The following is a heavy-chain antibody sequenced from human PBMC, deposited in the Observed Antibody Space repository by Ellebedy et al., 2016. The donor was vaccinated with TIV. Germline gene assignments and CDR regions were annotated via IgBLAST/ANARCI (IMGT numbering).Heavy chain of an antibody. D-gene: IGHD3-10*01. V-gene: IGHV3-21*01. CDR2: ISRSSSNT. J-gene: IGHJ4*02. CDR3: ARDWQTSGSGSYHIDS. CDR1: GFTFSVTW. Sequence: PGGSLRLSCAASGFTFSVTWMNWVRQAPGKGLEWVSYISRSSSNTYDGDSAKGRFTISRDDAKNSLYLQMNNLRAEDTAVYYCARDWQTSGSGSYHIDSWGQGTLVTVSS.